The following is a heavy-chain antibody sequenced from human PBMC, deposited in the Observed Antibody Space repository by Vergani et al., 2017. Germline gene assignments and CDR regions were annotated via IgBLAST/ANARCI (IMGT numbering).Heavy chain of an antibody. V-gene: IGHV3-23*01. CDR3: AKGRYCSGGSCYSGFDY. CDR2: ISGSGVST. CDR1: GFTFSSYA. J-gene: IGHJ4*02. Sequence: EVQLLEYGGGLVQPGGSLRLSCAASGFTFSSYAMSWVRQDPGKGLEWVSAISGSGVSTYYADSVKGRFTISRDNSKNTLYLQMNTLRAEDTAVYYCAKGRYCSGGSCYSGFDYWGQGTLVTVSS. D-gene: IGHD2-15*01.